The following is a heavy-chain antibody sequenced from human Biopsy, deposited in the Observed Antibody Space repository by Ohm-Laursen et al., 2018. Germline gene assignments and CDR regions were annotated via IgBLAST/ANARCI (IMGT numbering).Heavy chain of an antibody. Sequence: GASVKAFCKVSGYTLTELSMHWVRQAPGRGLEWMGGFAPENGKTIYAQKFQGRVTMTEDTSTDAAYMELSSLRSEDTAVYYYAADINVWNVNYWGQGAQVTVSS. D-gene: IGHD1-1*01. CDR1: GYTLTELS. CDR2: FAPENGKT. CDR3: AADINVWNVNY. J-gene: IGHJ4*02. V-gene: IGHV1-24*01.